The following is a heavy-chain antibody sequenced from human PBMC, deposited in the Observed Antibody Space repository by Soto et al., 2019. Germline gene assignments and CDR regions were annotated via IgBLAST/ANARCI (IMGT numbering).Heavy chain of an antibody. CDR3: AKDYVENYDFWSGYYTAYFDY. V-gene: IGHV3-23*01. CDR2: ISGSGGST. D-gene: IGHD3-3*01. CDR1: GFTFSSYA. J-gene: IGHJ4*02. Sequence: GGSLRLSCAASGFTFSSYAMSWVRQDPGKGLEWVSAISGSGGSTYYADSVKGRFTISRDNSKNTLYLQMNSLRAEDTAVYYCAKDYVENYDFWSGYYTAYFDYWGQGTLVTVSS.